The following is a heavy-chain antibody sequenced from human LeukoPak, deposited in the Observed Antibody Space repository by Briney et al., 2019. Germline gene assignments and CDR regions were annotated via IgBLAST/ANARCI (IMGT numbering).Heavy chain of an antibody. CDR1: GFTFSSYG. Sequence: PGGSLRLSCAASGFTFSSYGMHWVRQAPGKGLEWVAVIWYDGSNKYYADSVKGRFTISRDNSKNTLYLQMNSLRAEDTAVYYCARDMYNGSGSYWYYYYYYGMDVWGQGTTVTVSS. D-gene: IGHD3-10*01. V-gene: IGHV3-33*01. J-gene: IGHJ6*02. CDR2: IWYDGSNK. CDR3: ARDMYNGSGSYWYYYYYYGMDV.